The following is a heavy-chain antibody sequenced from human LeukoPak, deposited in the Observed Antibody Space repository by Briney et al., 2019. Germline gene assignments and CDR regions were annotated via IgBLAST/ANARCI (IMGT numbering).Heavy chain of an antibody. CDR3: AKAGDIVVVPAARRQPFQH. J-gene: IGHJ1*01. D-gene: IGHD2-2*01. Sequence: GGSLRLSCAVSGFSVTSNSMNWVRQAPGKGLEWVSVIYSGGSTYYADSVKGRFTISRDNSKNTLYLQMNSLRAEDTAVYYCAKAGDIVVVPAARRQPFQHWGQGTLVTVSS. V-gene: IGHV3-66*01. CDR2: IYSGGST. CDR1: GFSVTSNS.